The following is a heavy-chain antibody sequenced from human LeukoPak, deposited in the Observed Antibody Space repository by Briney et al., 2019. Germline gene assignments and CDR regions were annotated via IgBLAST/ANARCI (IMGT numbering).Heavy chain of an antibody. J-gene: IGHJ2*01. V-gene: IGHV4-34*01. D-gene: IGHD1-14*01. CDR2: TSHRGST. CDR1: GGSSSGYY. CDR3: ARGGNGWYFDL. Sequence: SETLSLTCAVYGGSSSGYYWSWIHQPPGKGLEWIGETSHRGSTNYDPSLKSRVTISVDTSKNQFSLKLSSVTAADTAVYYCARGGNGWYFDLWGRGTLVTVSS.